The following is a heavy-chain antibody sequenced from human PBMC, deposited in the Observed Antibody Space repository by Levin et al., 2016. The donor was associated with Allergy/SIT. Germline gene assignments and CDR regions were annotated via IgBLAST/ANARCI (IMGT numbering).Heavy chain of an antibody. D-gene: IGHD3-10*01. Sequence: WIRQPPGKGLEWVGFVRGKGYGGTREYAASVKGRFTISRDDSHSIAYLQMNSLKTEDTAVYYCARGSVMVRGLKVAMDVWGQGTTVTVSS. CDR3: ARGSVMVRGLKVAMDV. V-gene: IGHV3-49*02. CDR2: VRGKGYGGTR. J-gene: IGHJ6*02.